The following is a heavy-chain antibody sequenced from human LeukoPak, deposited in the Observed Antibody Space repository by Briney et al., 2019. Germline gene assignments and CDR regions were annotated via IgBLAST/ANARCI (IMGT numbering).Heavy chain of an antibody. J-gene: IGHJ4*02. CDR1: GGSFSGYY. CDR2: INHSGST. CDR3: ARVAGSCYDY. Sequence: SETLSLTCAVYGGSFSGYYWSWIRQPPGKGLEWIGEINHSGSTNYNPSLKSQVTISVDTSKNQFSLKLSPVTAADTAVYYCARVAGSCYDYWGQGTLVTVSS. V-gene: IGHV4-34*01. D-gene: IGHD2-15*01.